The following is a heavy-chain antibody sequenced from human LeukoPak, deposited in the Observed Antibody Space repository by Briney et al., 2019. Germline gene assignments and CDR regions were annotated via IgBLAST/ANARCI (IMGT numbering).Heavy chain of an antibody. Sequence: GGSLRPSCAASGFTLSGNAMNWVRQAPGKGLEWISYISNSGATMYYADSVKGRFTISRDNAKNSLYLQMNSLRGDDTAVYYCARDSDWVFDYWGQGTLVTVSS. CDR1: GFTLSGNA. J-gene: IGHJ4*02. CDR3: ARDSDWVFDY. V-gene: IGHV3-48*01. D-gene: IGHD2-21*01. CDR2: ISNSGATM.